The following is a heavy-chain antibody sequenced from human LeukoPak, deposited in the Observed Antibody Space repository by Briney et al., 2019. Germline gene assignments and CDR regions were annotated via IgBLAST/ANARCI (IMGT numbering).Heavy chain of an antibody. V-gene: IGHV3-30*19. J-gene: IGHJ4*02. CDR2: TSHNEYNK. D-gene: IGHD6-19*01. CDR3: ARGPGLAMGKGYFDY. CDR1: GFTFSSYG. Sequence: GGSLRLSCAASGFTFSSYGMHWVRQAPGKGLEWVAATSHNEYNKYYADSVNGRFTISRDNSKNTLYLEVNSLRADDTAVYYCARGPGLAMGKGYFDYCGQGTLVTVSS.